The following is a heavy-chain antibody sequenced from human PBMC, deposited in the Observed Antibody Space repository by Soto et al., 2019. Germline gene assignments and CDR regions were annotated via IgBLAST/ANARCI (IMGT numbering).Heavy chain of an antibody. V-gene: IGHV3-11*06. CDR3: ARGASSAAAGSASDY. J-gene: IGHJ4*02. CDR2: ISSSSSYT. D-gene: IGHD6-13*01. CDR1: GFTFSDYY. Sequence: QVQLVESGGGLVKPGGSLRLSCAASGFTFSDYYMSWIRQAPGKGLEWVSYISSSSSYTNYADSVKGRFTISRDNAKNSLYLQMNRLRAEDTAVYYCARGASSAAAGSASDYWGQGTLVTVSS.